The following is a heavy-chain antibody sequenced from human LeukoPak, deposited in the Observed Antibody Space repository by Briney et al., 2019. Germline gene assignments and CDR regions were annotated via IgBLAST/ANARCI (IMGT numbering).Heavy chain of an antibody. CDR1: GGSISSSSYY. CDR2: IYYSGST. CDR3: ASMIAVAGTGYYYYMDV. D-gene: IGHD6-19*01. Sequence: SETLSLTCTVSGGSISSSSYYWGWIRQPPGKGLEWIGSIYYSGSTYYKPSLKSRVTISVDTSKNQFSLKLSSVTAADTAVYYCASMIAVAGTGYYYYMDVWGKGTTVTVSS. J-gene: IGHJ6*03. V-gene: IGHV4-39*07.